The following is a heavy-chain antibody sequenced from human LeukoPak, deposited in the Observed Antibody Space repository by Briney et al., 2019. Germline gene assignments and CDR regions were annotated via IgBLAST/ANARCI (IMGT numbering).Heavy chain of an antibody. J-gene: IGHJ4*02. Sequence: PGGSLRLSCAASGFTFSSHAMSWVRQAPGRGLEWVSVISNDGVTDYADSVKGRFTISRDDSNDTVFLQMSSLRPEDTAVYYCGGSGSYYTPSYYWGQGTLVTVSS. CDR2: ISNDGVT. CDR1: GFTFSSHA. V-gene: IGHV3-53*01. D-gene: IGHD3-10*01. CDR3: GGSGSYYTPSYY.